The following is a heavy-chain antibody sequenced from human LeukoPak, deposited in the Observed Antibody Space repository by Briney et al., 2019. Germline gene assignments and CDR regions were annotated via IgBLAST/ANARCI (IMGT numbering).Heavy chain of an antibody. Sequence: GGSLRLSCAASGFTFDDYAMHWVRQAPGKGLEWVSGISWNSGSIGYADSVKGRFTISRDNAKNSLYLQMNSLRAEDTALYYCAKGLDDSSGYFGYWGQGTLVTVSS. J-gene: IGHJ4*02. V-gene: IGHV3-9*01. CDR2: ISWNSGSI. D-gene: IGHD3-22*01. CDR1: GFTFDDYA. CDR3: AKGLDDSSGYFGY.